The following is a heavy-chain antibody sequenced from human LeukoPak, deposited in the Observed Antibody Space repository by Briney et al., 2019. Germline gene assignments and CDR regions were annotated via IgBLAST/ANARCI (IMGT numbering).Heavy chain of an antibody. J-gene: IGHJ3*01. CDR3: ARDGNYVNTYYYDVFDV. CDR1: AFTFSTYW. CDR2: IRGDGSRT. V-gene: IGHV3-7*01. Sequence: GGSLRLSCVASAFTFSTYWMTWVRQAPGKGLEWVANIRGDGSRTYYVDSAKGRFTISRDNAKNSLYLQLNSLRADDTALYYCARDGNYVNTYYYDVFDVRGQGTMVTVSP. D-gene: IGHD3-16*01.